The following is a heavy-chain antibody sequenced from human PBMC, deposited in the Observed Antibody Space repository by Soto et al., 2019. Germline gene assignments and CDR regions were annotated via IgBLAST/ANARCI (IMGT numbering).Heavy chain of an antibody. CDR1: GYSFTSYC. J-gene: IGHJ6*02. CDR3: ARTLAAAGMWYYGMDV. Sequence: GESLKISCKGSGYSFTSYCIGWVRQMPWKGLEWMGIIYPGDSDTRYSPSFQGQVTISADKSISTAYLQWSSLKASDTAMYYCARTLAAAGMWYYGMDVWGQGTTVTVYS. D-gene: IGHD6-13*01. CDR2: IYPGDSDT. V-gene: IGHV5-51*01.